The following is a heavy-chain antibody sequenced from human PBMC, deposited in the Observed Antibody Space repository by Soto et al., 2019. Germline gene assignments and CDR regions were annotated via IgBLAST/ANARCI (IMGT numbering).Heavy chain of an antibody. Sequence: EVQLLESGGGLVQPGGSLRLSCAASGFSFSSYAMVWVRQAPGKGLEWVSVISARGGSSYFADSVKGRFTISRDNSKNVLSLDMNTLGAADTSIYFCATASIEYSASVDNWGQGTMVIVSS. CDR2: ISARGGSS. V-gene: IGHV3-23*01. CDR1: GFSFSSYA. J-gene: IGHJ4*02. D-gene: IGHD5-12*01. CDR3: ATASIEYSASVDN.